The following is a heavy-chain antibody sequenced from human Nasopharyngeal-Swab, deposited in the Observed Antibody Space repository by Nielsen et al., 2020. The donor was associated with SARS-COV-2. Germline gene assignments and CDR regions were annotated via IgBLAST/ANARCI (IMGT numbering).Heavy chain of an antibody. CDR1: GVTFSSLW. CDR3: VKHQGSSSDQ. J-gene: IGHJ4*02. V-gene: IGHV3-30*18. CDR2: ISYDGSSK. Sequence: GESLKISCAASGVTFSSLWLSWVRQAPGKGLEWVAVISYDGSSKYYADSVKGRFTISRDNSKNTLYLQMNSLRAEDTAVYYCVKHQGSSSDQWGQGTLVTVSS.